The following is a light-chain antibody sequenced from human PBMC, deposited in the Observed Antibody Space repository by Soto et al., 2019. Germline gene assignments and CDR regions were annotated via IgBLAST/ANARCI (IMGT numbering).Light chain of an antibody. J-gene: IGLJ3*02. CDR1: SSDIGAYNY. V-gene: IGLV1-51*01. CDR3: GTWDTSLSNWV. CDR2: DNY. Sequence: QSALTQPASVSGSPGQSITISCTGTSSDIGAYNYVSWYQQHPGKAPKLLIYDNYKRPSGIPDRFSGSKSGTSATLGITGLQTGDEADYYCGTWDTSLSNWVFGGGTKLTVL.